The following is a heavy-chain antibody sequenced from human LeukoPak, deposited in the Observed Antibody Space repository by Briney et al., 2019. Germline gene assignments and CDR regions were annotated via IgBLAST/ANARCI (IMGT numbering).Heavy chain of an antibody. D-gene: IGHD3-16*01. CDR1: GFTFSSYE. CDR2: ISSSGSTI. CDR3: ARGRGDYFDY. Sequence: GGSLRLSCAASGFTFSSYEMNWVRQAPGKGLEWVSYISSSGSTIYYADSVKGRFTISRDNAKNSLYQQMNSLRAEDTAVYYCARGRGDYFDYWGQGTLVTVSS. J-gene: IGHJ4*02. V-gene: IGHV3-48*03.